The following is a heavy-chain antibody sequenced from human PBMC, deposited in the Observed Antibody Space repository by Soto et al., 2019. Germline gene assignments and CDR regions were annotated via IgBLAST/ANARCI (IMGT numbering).Heavy chain of an antibody. V-gene: IGHV4-59*01. J-gene: IGHJ6*02. Sequence: SATLSLTCTVSGGSISSYYWSWIRQPPGKGLEWIGYIYYSGSTNYNPSLKSRVTISVDTSKNQFSLKLSSVTAADTAAYYCAGYSYAYVYYYGMEVWGPGTTVNVSS. D-gene: IGHD5-18*01. CDR1: GGSISSYY. CDR3: AGYSYAYVYYYGMEV. CDR2: IYYSGST.